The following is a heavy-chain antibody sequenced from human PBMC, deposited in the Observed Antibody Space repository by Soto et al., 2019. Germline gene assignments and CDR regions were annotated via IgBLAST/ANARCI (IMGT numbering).Heavy chain of an antibody. CDR1: GYTLTKYG. CDR2: ISGDDGHT. J-gene: IGHJ5*02. Sequence: ASVKVSCKASGYTLTKYGISWVRQAPGQGLEWMGWISGDDGHTNYGQKFQGRVTMTRDTSTSTVYMELRSLRSDDTALYYCARDWIRINSRCQNCFYPWGPQSLVTVSS. CDR3: ARDWIRINSRCQNCFYP. D-gene: IGHD3-22*01. V-gene: IGHV1-18*01.